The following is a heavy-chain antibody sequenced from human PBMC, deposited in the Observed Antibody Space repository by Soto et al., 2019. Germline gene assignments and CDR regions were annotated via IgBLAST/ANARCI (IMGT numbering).Heavy chain of an antibody. CDR2: TYYRSKWYN. Sequence: SQTLSLTCAISGDSVSSNSAAWNWIRQSPSRGLEWLGRTYYRSKWYNNYAVSVKSRITINPDTSKNQFSVQLNSVTPEDTAVYYCARARLELPYNWFDPWGQGTLVTVSS. CDR1: GDSVSSNSAA. D-gene: IGHD1-7*01. V-gene: IGHV6-1*01. J-gene: IGHJ5*02. CDR3: ARARLELPYNWFDP.